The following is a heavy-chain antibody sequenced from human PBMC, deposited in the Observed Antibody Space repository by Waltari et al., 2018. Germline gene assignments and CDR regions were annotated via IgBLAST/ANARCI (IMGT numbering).Heavy chain of an antibody. CDR2: IYTSGST. J-gene: IGHJ4*02. CDR3: ASSPIYYDSSGYYSTFDY. V-gene: IGHV4-61*02. Sequence: QVQLQESGPGLVKPSQTLSLTCTVSGGSISSASYYWSWLRQPAGKGLEWIGRIYTSGSTNYNPSLKSRVTISVDTSKNQFSLKLSSVTAADTAVYYCASSPIYYDSSGYYSTFDYWGQGTLVTVSS. D-gene: IGHD3-22*01. CDR1: GGSISSASYY.